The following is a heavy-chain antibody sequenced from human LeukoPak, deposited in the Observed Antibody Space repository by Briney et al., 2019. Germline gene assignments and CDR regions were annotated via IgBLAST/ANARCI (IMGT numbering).Heavy chain of an antibody. D-gene: IGHD6-19*01. CDR1: VYIFTSYG. V-gene: IGHV1-18*01. CDR3: VRDPEILGSSGWYWFDP. Sequence: GASVKVSCKASVYIFTSYGISWVRQAPGQGLEWMGWISAYNGNTNYAQKLQGRVTMTTDTSTSTAYMELRSLRSDDTAVYYCVRDPEILGSSGWYWFDPWGQGTLVTVSS. J-gene: IGHJ5*02. CDR2: ISAYNGNT.